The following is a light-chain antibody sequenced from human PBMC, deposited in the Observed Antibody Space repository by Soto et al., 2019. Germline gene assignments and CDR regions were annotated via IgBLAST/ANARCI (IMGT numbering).Light chain of an antibody. CDR3: QQYDSPIWT. CDR1: QSVGSSY. V-gene: IGKV3-20*01. J-gene: IGKJ1*01. Sequence: ENVLTQSPGTLSLSPGERATLSCRASQSVGSSYLACYQQKPGQAPRLLIYSTSSRATDIPDRFSGSGSGTDFTLTISRLEPEDFAVYYCQQYDSPIWTFGQGTKVEIK. CDR2: STS.